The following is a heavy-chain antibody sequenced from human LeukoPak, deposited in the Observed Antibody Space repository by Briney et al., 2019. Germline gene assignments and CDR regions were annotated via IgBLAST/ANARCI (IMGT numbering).Heavy chain of an antibody. V-gene: IGHV3-11*01. CDR2: ISPSGTDI. Sequence: PGGSLRLSCAVSGFTFTDTYMTWIRQAPGKGLESLSYISPSGTDISYADSVKGRFTISRDNAKNSLYLEMNSLRAEDTAVYYCTRDPRRIDYWGQGTRVTVSS. CDR1: GFTFTDTY. CDR3: TRDPRRIDY. J-gene: IGHJ4*02.